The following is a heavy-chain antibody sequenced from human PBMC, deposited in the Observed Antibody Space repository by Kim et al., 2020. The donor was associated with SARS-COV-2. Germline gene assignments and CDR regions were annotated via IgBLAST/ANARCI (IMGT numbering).Heavy chain of an antibody. CDR2: ISYDGSNK. D-gene: IGHD3-9*01. CDR3: AKDQYYDILPSLSFDY. V-gene: IGHV3-30*18. Sequence: GGSLRLSCAASGFTFSSYGMHWVRQAPGKGLEWVAVISYDGSNKYYADSVKGRFTISRDNSKNTLYLQMNSLRAEDTAVYYCAKDQYYDILPSLSFDYWGQGTLVTVSS. CDR1: GFTFSSYG. J-gene: IGHJ4*02.